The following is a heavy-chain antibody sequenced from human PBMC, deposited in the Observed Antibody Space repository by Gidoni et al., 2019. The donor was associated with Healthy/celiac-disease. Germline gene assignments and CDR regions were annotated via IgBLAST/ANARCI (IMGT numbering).Heavy chain of an antibody. D-gene: IGHD6-6*01. CDR1: GVSISSGGYY. V-gene: IGHV4-31*03. CDR2: IYYSGST. Sequence: VQLQESRPGLVTPAHTLSHTCTFAGVSISSGGYYWSWSRQHPGKGLEWIGYIYYSGSTYYNPSLKSRVTISVDTSKNQFSLKLSSVTAADTAVYYCARDKRVRYSSSSHGMDVWGQGTTVTVSS. J-gene: IGHJ6*02. CDR3: ARDKRVRYSSSSHGMDV.